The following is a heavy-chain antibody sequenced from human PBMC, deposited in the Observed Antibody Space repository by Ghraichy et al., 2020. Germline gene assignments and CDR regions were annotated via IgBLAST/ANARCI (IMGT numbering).Heavy chain of an antibody. D-gene: IGHD1-26*01. V-gene: IGHV3-48*02. CDR3: ARDPVGATGDHWFDP. Sequence: GGSLRLSCAASGFTFSSYSMNWVRQAPGKGLEWVSYISSSSSTIYYADSVKGRFTISRDNAKNSLYLQMNSLRDEDTAVYYCARDPVGATGDHWFDPWGQGTLVTVSS. CDR2: ISSSSSTI. CDR1: GFTFSSYS. J-gene: IGHJ5*02.